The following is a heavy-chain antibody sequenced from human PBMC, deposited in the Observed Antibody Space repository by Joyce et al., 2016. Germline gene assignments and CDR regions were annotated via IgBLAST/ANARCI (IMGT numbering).Heavy chain of an antibody. CDR2: ISLNRGSI. J-gene: IGHJ5*02. CDR3: AKDPRPAAINWLDA. D-gene: IGHD2-2*01. Sequence: EVHLVESGGGLVQPGRSLRLSCTASGFTFEDDGMHWVRQPPGKGLEWILGISLNRGSIGYADSVKGRFPISRDNAKNSLHLQMNSLRPEDTALYFCAKDPRPAAINWLDAWGQGALVTVSS. CDR1: GFTFEDDG. V-gene: IGHV3-9*01.